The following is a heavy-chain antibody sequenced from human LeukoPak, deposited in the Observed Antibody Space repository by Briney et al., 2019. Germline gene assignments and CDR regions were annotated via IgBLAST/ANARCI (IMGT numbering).Heavy chain of an antibody. J-gene: IGHJ4*02. Sequence: SQTLSLTCTVSGGSISSGDYYWSWIRQPPGKGLEWIGYIYYSGSTYYNPSLKSRVTISVDTSKNQFSLKLSSVTAADTAVYYCASSPSYYDFWSGYSYFDYWGQGTLVTVSS. CDR1: GGSISSGDYY. V-gene: IGHV4-30-4*08. D-gene: IGHD3-3*01. CDR3: ASSPSYYDFWSGYSYFDY. CDR2: IYYSGST.